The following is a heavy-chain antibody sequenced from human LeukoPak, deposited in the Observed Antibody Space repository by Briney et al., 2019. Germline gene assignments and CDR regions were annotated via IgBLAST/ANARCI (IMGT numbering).Heavy chain of an antibody. CDR2: INPSGGST. V-gene: IGHV1-46*01. Sequence: ASVKVSCKASGGTFSSYAISWVRQAPGQGLEWMGIINPSGGSTSYAQKFQGRVTMTRNTSTSTVYMELSSLRSEDTAVYYCARDQRYLSSSWTRPRGMDVWGQGTTVTVSS. CDR3: ARDQRYLSSSWTRPRGMDV. J-gene: IGHJ6*02. D-gene: IGHD6-13*01. CDR1: GGTFSSYA.